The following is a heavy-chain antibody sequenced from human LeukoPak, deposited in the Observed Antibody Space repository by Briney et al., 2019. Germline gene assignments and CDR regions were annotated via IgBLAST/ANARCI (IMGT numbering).Heavy chain of an antibody. CDR3: VRVSRFNYFDY. Sequence: PSQTLSLTCTVSVDSIISGDYYWSWIRQPPGKGLEWIGYIFYRGNTYFNPSLKTRLTISVDTSKNQFSLNVSSVTAADTAFYYCVRVSRFNYFDYWGQGTLVTVSS. CDR2: IFYRGNT. J-gene: IGHJ4*02. D-gene: IGHD3-10*01. V-gene: IGHV4-30-4*01. CDR1: VDSIISGDYY.